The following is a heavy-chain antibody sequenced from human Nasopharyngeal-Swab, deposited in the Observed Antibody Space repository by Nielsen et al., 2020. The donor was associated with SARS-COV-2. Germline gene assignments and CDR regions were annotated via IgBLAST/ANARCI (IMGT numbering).Heavy chain of an antibody. V-gene: IGHV1-18*01. CDR2: IIGYYGTT. J-gene: IGHJ6*02. Sequence: ASVKVSCKTSGYTFTNYAVSWVRQAPGQGLEWMGWIIGYYGTTTYAHNLQGRVTMTTDTSTSTAYMELRSLISDDTAMYYCARSVEGRVAYYYYGMDVWGQGTTVTVS. CDR3: ARSVEGRVAYYYYGMDV. CDR1: GYTFTNYA. D-gene: IGHD5-24*01.